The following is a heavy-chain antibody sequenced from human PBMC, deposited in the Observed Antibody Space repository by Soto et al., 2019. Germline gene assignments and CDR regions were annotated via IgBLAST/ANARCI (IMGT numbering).Heavy chain of an antibody. Sequence: GGSLRLSCTASGFTFGDYAMSWFRQAPGKGLEWVGFIRSKAYGGTTEYAASVKGRFTISRDDSKSIAYLQMNSLKTEDTAVYYCTRDTQLDYGDYGGEAEYFQHWGQGTLVTVSS. CDR1: GFTFGDYA. D-gene: IGHD4-17*01. CDR2: IRSKAYGGTT. J-gene: IGHJ1*01. CDR3: TRDTQLDYGDYGGEAEYFQH. V-gene: IGHV3-49*03.